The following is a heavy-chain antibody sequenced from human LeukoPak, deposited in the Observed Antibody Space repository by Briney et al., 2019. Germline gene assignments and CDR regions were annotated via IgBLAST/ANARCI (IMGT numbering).Heavy chain of an antibody. CDR2: ISSSSGYI. CDR1: GFTFSSYS. V-gene: IGHV3-21*01. J-gene: IGHJ4*02. D-gene: IGHD6-13*01. CDR3: ARDLGIAAAGTIDY. Sequence: GGSLRLSCVASGFTFSSYSMNWVRQAPGKGLEWVSSISSSSGYIFYADSVKGRFTISRDNAKNSLYLQMNSLRAEDTAVYYCARDLGIAAAGTIDYWGQGTLVTVSS.